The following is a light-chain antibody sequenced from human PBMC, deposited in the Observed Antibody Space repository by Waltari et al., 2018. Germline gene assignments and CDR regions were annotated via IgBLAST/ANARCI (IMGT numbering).Light chain of an antibody. Sequence: QSALTQPASVSGSPGQSITISCNGTSSDVGGYNYVSWYQQHPGKATHLMIYEVRNRPSGVSNRFSGSKSGNTASLTISGLQAEDEADYYCSSYTSSSTLVFGTGTKVTVL. CDR2: EVR. CDR1: SSDVGGYNY. J-gene: IGLJ1*01. V-gene: IGLV2-14*01. CDR3: SSYTSSSTLV.